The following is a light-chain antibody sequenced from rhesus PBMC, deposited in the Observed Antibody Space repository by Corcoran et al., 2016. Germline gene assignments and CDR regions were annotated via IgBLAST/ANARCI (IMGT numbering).Light chain of an antibody. CDR3: QQSSNLWT. V-gene: IGKV3-24*04. CDR1: QSGGSY. J-gene: IGKJ1*01. Sequence: ETVVTQSPATLSLSPGERATLSCRASQSGGSYLAWYQQKPGQSPRLLIYGASSRGTGIPDSVSGSGSGTDFTLTISSLEPVDFGVYYCQQSSNLWTFGQGTKVEIK. CDR2: GAS.